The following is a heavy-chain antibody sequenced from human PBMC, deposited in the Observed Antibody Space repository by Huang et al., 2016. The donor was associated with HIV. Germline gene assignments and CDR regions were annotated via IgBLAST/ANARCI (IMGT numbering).Heavy chain of an antibody. Sequence: QVRLHQWGGGLVRPSETLSRTCAIYGGPFSTHYWSVIRQSPGKGLEWIEEIKYNGNANFNPSLRGRVSFSVDTSKTQCSLNVTSVTAADTAIYYCARGRDTTEMDTVDDALDVWDQGTLVIVSS. CDR3: ARGRDTTEMDTVDDALDV. CDR1: GGPFSTHY. V-gene: IGHV4-34*01. CDR2: IKYNGNA. D-gene: IGHD1-1*01. J-gene: IGHJ3*01.